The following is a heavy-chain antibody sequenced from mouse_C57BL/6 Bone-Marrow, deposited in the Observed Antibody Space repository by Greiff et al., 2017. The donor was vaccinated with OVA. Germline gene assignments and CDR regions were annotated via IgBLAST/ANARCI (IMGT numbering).Heavy chain of an antibody. D-gene: IGHD1-1*01. V-gene: IGHV5-9-1*02. CDR3: TRDYYGSLYFDD. Sequence: EVKLVESGEGLVKPGGSLKLSCAASGFTFSSYAMSWVRQTPEKRLEWVAYISSGGDYIYYADTVKGRFTISRDNARNTRYLQMSSLKSEDTAMYYCTRDYYGSLYFDDWGKGTTLTVSS. J-gene: IGHJ2*01. CDR1: GFTFSSYA. CDR2: ISSGGDYI.